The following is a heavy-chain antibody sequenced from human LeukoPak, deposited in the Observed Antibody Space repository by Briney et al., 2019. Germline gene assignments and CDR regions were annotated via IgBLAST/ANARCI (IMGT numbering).Heavy chain of an antibody. Sequence: GGSLRLSCAASGFTFSSYGMHWVRQAPGKGLEWVAVISYDGSNKYYADSVKGRFTISRDNSKNTLYLQMNSLRAEDTAVYYCARRVAAAGSTGLRYIDVWGKGTTVTVSS. D-gene: IGHD6-13*01. V-gene: IGHV3-30*03. CDR2: ISYDGSNK. CDR1: GFTFSSYG. J-gene: IGHJ6*03. CDR3: ARRVAAAGSTGLRYIDV.